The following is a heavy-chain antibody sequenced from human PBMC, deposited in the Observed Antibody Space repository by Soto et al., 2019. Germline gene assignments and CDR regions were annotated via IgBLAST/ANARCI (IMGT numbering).Heavy chain of an antibody. J-gene: IGHJ3*02. D-gene: IGHD4-17*01. CDR1: GFTFSTHS. Sequence: EVQLVESGGGLVKPGGSLRLSCAASGFTFSTHSINWVRQAPGKGLGWVSSISGSSSYIYYADSVKGRFTISRDNAKNSLYLQMNSLRAEDTAVYYCARTDYGDYVRGAFDIWGLGTMVTVSS. CDR2: ISGSSSYI. CDR3: ARTDYGDYVRGAFDI. V-gene: IGHV3-21*01.